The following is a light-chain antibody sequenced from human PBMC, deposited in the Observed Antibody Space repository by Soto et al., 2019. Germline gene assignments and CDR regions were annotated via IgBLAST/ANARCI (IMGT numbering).Light chain of an antibody. V-gene: IGLV2-14*01. CDR1: SSDVGGYNF. J-gene: IGLJ1*01. CDR3: SAFTHGTNL. Sequence: QSALTQPASVSGSPGQSITISCTGTSSDVGGYNFVSWYQQHPGKAPKLMIYEVSNRPSGVSNRFSGSKSGNTASLTISVLQAEDEADYYYSAFTHGTNLFGTGTKLTV. CDR2: EVS.